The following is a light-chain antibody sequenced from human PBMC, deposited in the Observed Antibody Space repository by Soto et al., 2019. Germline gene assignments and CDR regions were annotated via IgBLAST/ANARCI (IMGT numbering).Light chain of an antibody. CDR3: SSYTSSNTLV. V-gene: IGLV2-14*01. Sequence: QSVLTQPASVSASPGQSITISCTGGKNDIGSSDYVSWYQQHPGKAPKLIIYGVSNRPSGTSDRFSGSKSGNTASLTISGLQADDEDDYYCSSYTSSNTLVFGGGTKVTVL. J-gene: IGLJ3*02. CDR2: GVS. CDR1: KNDIGSSDY.